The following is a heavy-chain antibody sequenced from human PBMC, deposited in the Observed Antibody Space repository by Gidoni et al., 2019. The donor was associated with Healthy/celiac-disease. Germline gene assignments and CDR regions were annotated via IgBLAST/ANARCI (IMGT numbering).Heavy chain of an antibody. J-gene: IGHJ4*02. V-gene: IGHV3-23*01. Sequence: EVQLLESGGGLVQPGGSLSLSCAASGFPFSSYAMRWVRQAPGKGLEWVSAISGSGGSTYYADSVKGRFTISRDNSKNTLYLQMNSLRAEDTAVYYCAKYGWYSFGYFDYWGQGTLVTVSS. CDR3: AKYGWYSFGYFDY. D-gene: IGHD6-19*01. CDR1: GFPFSSYA. CDR2: ISGSGGST.